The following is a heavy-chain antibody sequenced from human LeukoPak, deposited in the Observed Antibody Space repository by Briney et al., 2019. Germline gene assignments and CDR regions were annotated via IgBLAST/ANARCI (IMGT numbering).Heavy chain of an antibody. CDR1: GFTFSSYW. CDR2: ISSSSSYI. V-gene: IGHV3-21*01. CDR3: ARDGGPAGLYYFDY. J-gene: IGHJ4*02. D-gene: IGHD3-16*01. Sequence: GGSLRLSCAASGFTFSSYWMSWVRQAPGKGLEWVSSISSSSSYIYYADSVKGRFTISRDNAKNSLYLQMNSLRAEDTAVYYCARDGGPAGLYYFDYWGQGTLVTVSS.